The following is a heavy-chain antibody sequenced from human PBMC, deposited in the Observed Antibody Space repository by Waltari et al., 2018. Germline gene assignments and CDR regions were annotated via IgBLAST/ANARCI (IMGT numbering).Heavy chain of an antibody. CDR2: IIPTFGTA. CDR1: GGTFSSYA. J-gene: IGHJ4*02. D-gene: IGHD1-1*01. V-gene: IGHV1-69*12. Sequence: QVQLVQSGAEVKKPGSSVKVSCKASGGTFSSYAISWVRQAPGQGLEWMGGIIPTFGTANYEQKFQGRGTITADESTSTAYMELSSLRSEDTAVYYCARGDERLARYHFDDWGQGTQVIVSS. CDR3: ARGDERLARYHFDD.